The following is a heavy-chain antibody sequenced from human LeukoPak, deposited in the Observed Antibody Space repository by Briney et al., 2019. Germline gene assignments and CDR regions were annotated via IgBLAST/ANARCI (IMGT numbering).Heavy chain of an antibody. J-gene: IGHJ4*02. D-gene: IGHD5-12*01. CDR2: LYNSGST. CDR3: ARVAIVATIIDY. V-gene: IGHV4-59*01. Sequence: SETLSLTCTVSGGSISSYHWSWFRQAPGKGLEWIGYLYNSGSTNFNPSFKSRVTISADTSKNQFSLKLSSVTAADTAVYYCARVAIVATIIDYWGQGTLVTVSS. CDR1: GGSISSYH.